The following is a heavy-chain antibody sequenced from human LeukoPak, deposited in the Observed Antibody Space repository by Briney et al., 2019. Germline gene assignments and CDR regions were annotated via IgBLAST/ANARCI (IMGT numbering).Heavy chain of an antibody. CDR2: INHSGST. CDR1: GGSFSGYY. CDR3: ARMRGYCSGGSCYPGA. J-gene: IGHJ5*02. D-gene: IGHD2-15*01. V-gene: IGHV4-34*01. Sequence: SETLSLTCAVYGGSFSGYYWSWIRQPPGKGLEWIGEINHSGSTNYNPSLKSRVTISVDTSKNQFSLKLSSVTAADTAVYYCARMRGYCSGGSCYPGAWGQGTLVTVSS.